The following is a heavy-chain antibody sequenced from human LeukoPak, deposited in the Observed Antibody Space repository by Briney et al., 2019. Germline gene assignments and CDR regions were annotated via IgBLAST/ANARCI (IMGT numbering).Heavy chain of an antibody. CDR1: GYTFTSYG. CDR3: ARDVIAAGDNWFDP. D-gene: IGHD6-13*01. V-gene: IGHV1-18*01. CDR2: ISAYNGNT. J-gene: IGHJ5*02. Sequence: ASVKGSCKASGYTFTSYGISWVRQATGQGLEWMGWISAYNGNTNYAQKLQGRVTMTTDTSTSTAYMELRSLRSDDTAVYYCARDVIAAGDNWFDPWGQGTLVTVSS.